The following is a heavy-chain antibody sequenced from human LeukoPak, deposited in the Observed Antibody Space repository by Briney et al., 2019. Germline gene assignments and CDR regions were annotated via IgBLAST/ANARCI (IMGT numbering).Heavy chain of an antibody. CDR1: GFTFSSYW. V-gene: IGHV3-7*01. Sequence: PGGSLRLSCAASGFTFSSYWMSWVRQAPGKGLEWVANIKQDGSGKYYVDSVKGRFTISRDNAKNSLYLQMNSLRAEDTAVYYCARDRAVVVPAAINYYYGMDVWGQGTTVTVSS. CDR2: IKQDGSGK. CDR3: ARDRAVVVPAAINYYYGMDV. J-gene: IGHJ6*02. D-gene: IGHD2-2*01.